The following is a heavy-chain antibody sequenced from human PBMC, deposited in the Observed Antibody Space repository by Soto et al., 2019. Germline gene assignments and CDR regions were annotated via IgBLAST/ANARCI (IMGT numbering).Heavy chain of an antibody. J-gene: IGHJ4*02. D-gene: IGHD2-2*01. V-gene: IGHV3-21*01. CDR3: ARIVVVPAAGIDY. CDR2: ISSSSSYI. Sequence: EVQLVESGGGLVKPGGSLRLSCAASGFTFSSYSMNWVRQAPGKGLECVSSISSSSSYIYYADSVKGRVTISRDNAKNSLYLQMNSLKAEDTAVYYCARIVVVPAAGIDYWGQGTLVSISS. CDR1: GFTFSSYS.